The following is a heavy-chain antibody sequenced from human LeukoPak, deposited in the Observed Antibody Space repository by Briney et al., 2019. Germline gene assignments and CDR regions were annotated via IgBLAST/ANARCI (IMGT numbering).Heavy chain of an antibody. CDR2: IYYSGST. Sequence: SETLSLTCTVSGGSISSGGYYWSWIRQHPGKGLEWIGYIYYSGSTYYNPSLKSRVTISVDTSKNQFSLKLSSVTAADTAVYYCARKGSPLRHRGYSYGPFFDYWGQGTLVTVSS. CDR1: GGSISSGGYY. V-gene: IGHV4-31*03. J-gene: IGHJ4*02. D-gene: IGHD5-18*01. CDR3: ARKGSPLRHRGYSYGPFFDY.